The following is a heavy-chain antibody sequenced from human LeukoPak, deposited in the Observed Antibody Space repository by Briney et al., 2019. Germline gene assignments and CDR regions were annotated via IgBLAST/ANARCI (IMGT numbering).Heavy chain of an antibody. Sequence: PGGSLRLSCAASGFTLSNAWMHWARQLPGKGLVWVSRISPTGSTTSYADSVKGRFTVSRDNAKNTLYLQVNNLRAEDTAVYYCARGPNSNWSGLDFWGQGTLLTVSS. V-gene: IGHV3-74*01. J-gene: IGHJ4*02. CDR3: ARGPNSNWSGLDF. CDR2: ISPTGSTT. CDR1: GFTLSNAW. D-gene: IGHD6-6*01.